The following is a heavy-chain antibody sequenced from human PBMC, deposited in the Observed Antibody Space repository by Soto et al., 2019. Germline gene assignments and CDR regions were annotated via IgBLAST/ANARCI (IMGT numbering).Heavy chain of an antibody. D-gene: IGHD2-15*01. V-gene: IGHV3-74*01. CDR1: GFTFSSYW. CDR3: ASEGYCSGGSCYSPGDYYMDV. Sequence: GGSLRLSCAASGFTFSSYWMHWVRQAPGKGLVWVSRINSDGSSTTYADSVKGRFTISRDNAKNTLYLQMNSLRAEDTAVYYCASEGYCSGGSCYSPGDYYMDVWGKGTTVTVSS. CDR2: INSDGSST. J-gene: IGHJ6*03.